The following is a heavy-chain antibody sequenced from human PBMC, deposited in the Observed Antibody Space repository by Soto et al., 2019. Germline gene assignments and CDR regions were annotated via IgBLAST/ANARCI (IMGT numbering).Heavy chain of an antibody. CDR2: INPATGAA. CDR3: ARGGGVGVAGSAAFDM. CDR1: GYPVTAYY. Sequence: QLHLVQSGAVVKKPGASVTVSCSASGYPVTAYYMHWVRQAPGRGLEWMGGINPATGAAKYTQTFQGRGPLARATSTSTVLMELRGLPSADTAVFYWARGGGVGVAGSAAFDMWGQGTLVTVSS. J-gene: IGHJ3*02. D-gene: IGHD3-3*01. V-gene: IGHV1-2*02.